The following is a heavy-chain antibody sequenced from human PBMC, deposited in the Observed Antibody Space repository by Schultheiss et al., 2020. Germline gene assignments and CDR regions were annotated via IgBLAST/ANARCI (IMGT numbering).Heavy chain of an antibody. Sequence: ASVKVSCKASGYTFTGYYMHWVRQAPGQGLEWMGWINPNSGGTNYAQKFQGRVSVTRDTSITTAYMELSRLTSDDTAVYYCARDRGGDSNSRYFFYYYIDVWGKGTTVTVSS. J-gene: IGHJ6*03. CDR3: ARDRGGDSNSRYFFYYYIDV. V-gene: IGHV1-2*02. CDR2: INPNSGGT. D-gene: IGHD6-6*01. CDR1: GYTFTGYY.